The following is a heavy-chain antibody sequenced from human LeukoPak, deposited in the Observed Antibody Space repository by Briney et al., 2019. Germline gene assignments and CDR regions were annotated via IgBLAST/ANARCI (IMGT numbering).Heavy chain of an antibody. D-gene: IGHD3-10*01. CDR3: ARFRGSWAACDL. V-gene: IGHV4-59*01. CDR2: IYYSGST. Sequence: SETLSLTCTVSCGSISSYYWSWIRQPPGKGLEWIGYIYYSGSTNYNPSLKSRVTISVDTSKNQFSLKLSSVTAADAAVYYCARFRGSWAACDLWGQGTMVTVSS. CDR1: CGSISSYY. J-gene: IGHJ3*01.